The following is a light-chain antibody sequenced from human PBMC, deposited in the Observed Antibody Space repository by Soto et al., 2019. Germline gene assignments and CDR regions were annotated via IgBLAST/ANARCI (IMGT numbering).Light chain of an antibody. CDR2: AAS. CDR3: KQYGSSSTWA. V-gene: IGKV3-20*01. Sequence: EIVLTQSPGTLSLSPGERATLSCRASQSVSSAYLAWYQHKPGQPPTLLIYAASSRVTGIPDRFSGSGSGTDFTLTISRLEPEDFAVYYCKQYGSSSTWAFGQGGKVEVK. J-gene: IGKJ1*01. CDR1: QSVSSAY.